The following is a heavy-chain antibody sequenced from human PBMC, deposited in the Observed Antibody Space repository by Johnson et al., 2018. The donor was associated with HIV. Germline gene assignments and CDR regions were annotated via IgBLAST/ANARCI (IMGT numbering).Heavy chain of an antibody. CDR3: ARDLASWRVGDAFDI. CDR1: GFTFSDYY. CDR2: IKGDGSGI. V-gene: IGHV3-11*04. Sequence: QVQLVESGGGLVKPVGSLRLSCAASGFTFSDYYMSWFRQAPGKGLEWVSRIKGDGSGISYADSVNARFTIARDNAKNTLYLQMNSLRAEVTAVYYCARDLASWRVGDAFDIWGQGTMVTVSS. J-gene: IGHJ3*02. D-gene: IGHD2-15*01.